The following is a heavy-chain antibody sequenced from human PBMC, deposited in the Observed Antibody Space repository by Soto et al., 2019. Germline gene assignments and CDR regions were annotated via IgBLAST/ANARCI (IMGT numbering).Heavy chain of an antibody. CDR2: IYYSGST. Sequence: SETLSLTCTVSGGSISSGGYYWSWIRQHPGKGLEWIGYIYYSGSTYYNPSLKSRVTISVDTSKNQFSLKLSSVTAADTAVYYCASARKAIVATIDYWGQGTLVTVSS. CDR3: ASARKAIVATIDY. CDR1: GGSISSGGYY. V-gene: IGHV4-31*03. D-gene: IGHD5-12*01. J-gene: IGHJ4*02.